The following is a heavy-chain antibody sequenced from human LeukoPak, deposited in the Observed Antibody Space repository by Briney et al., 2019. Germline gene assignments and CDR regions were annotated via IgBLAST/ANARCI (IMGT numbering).Heavy chain of an antibody. V-gene: IGHV4-30-4*07. CDR1: GGSISSGGYS. CDR3: AREEYSSSSWFDP. Sequence: SQTLSLTCAVSGGSISSGGYSWSWIRQPPGKGLEWIGYIYYSGSTNYNPSLKSRVTISVDTSKNQFSLKLSSVTAADTAVYYCAREEYSSSSWFDPWGQGTLVTVSS. D-gene: IGHD6-6*01. CDR2: IYYSGST. J-gene: IGHJ5*02.